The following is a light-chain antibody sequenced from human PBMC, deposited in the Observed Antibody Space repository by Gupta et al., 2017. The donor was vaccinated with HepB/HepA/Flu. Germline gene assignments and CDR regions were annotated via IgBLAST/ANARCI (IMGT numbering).Light chain of an antibody. CDR3: ATLDSSLSGDVV. J-gene: IGLJ2*01. CDR1: SSNFGNSY. Sequence: QPVFKPPPSLSAAPGQNITITGSATSSNFGNSYVSWYQKLPRRAPKLLIYDNNKRPSEIPDRFSGSNSGTSATLRITGLQTGDEADYYCATLDSSLSGDVVFGGGTKLTVL. V-gene: IGLV1-51*01. CDR2: DNN.